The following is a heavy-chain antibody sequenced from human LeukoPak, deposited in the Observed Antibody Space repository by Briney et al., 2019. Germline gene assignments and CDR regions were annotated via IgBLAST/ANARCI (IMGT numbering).Heavy chain of an antibody. D-gene: IGHD3-9*01. V-gene: IGHV3-30*04. CDR2: ISYDGSNK. CDR1: GFTFSSYA. J-gene: IGHJ4*02. Sequence: PGGSLRLSCAASGFTFSSYAMHWVRQAPGKGLEWVAVISYDGSNKYYADSVKGRFTISRDNAKNSLYLQMNSLRAEDTAVYYCARLGGILTGYPYWGQGTLVTVSS. CDR3: ARLGGILTGYPY.